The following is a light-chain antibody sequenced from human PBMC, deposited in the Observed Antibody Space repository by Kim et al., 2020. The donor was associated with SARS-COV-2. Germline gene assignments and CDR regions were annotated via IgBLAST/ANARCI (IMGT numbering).Light chain of an antibody. CDR3: RQYGSSPPLT. V-gene: IGKV3-20*01. CDR2: GAS. Sequence: EIVLTQSPGTLSLSPGERATLSCRASQSVSSSYLAWYQQKPGQAPRVLIYGASSRATGIPDRFSGSGSGTDFTLTISRLEPEDFAVYYCRQYGSSPPLTFGGGTKVDIK. J-gene: IGKJ4*01. CDR1: QSVSSSY.